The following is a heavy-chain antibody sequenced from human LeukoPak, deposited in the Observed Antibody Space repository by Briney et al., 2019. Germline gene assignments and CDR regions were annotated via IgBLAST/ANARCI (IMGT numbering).Heavy chain of an antibody. CDR1: GFTFSSYA. J-gene: IGHJ4*02. CDR3: AKGWTKYCTGGNCYSPLYYFDY. V-gene: IGHV3-23*01. D-gene: IGHD2-15*01. Sequence: GGSLRLSCAASGFTFSSYAMSWVRQAPGKGLEWVSTISGGGGSTYYADSVKGRFTISRDNSKNTVYLQMNSLRDEDTAVYYCAKGWTKYCTGGNCYSPLYYFDYWGQGTLVTVSS. CDR2: ISGGGGST.